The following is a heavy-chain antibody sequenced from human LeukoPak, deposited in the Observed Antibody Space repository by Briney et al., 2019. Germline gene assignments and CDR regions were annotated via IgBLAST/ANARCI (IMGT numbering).Heavy chain of an antibody. V-gene: IGHV3-30*03. CDR1: GFTFSSYG. CDR3: TRGGGSGSYSRSFDY. CDR2: ISYDGSNK. D-gene: IGHD3-10*01. J-gene: IGHJ4*02. Sequence: PGRSLRLSCAASGFTFSSYGMHWVRQAPGKGLEWVAVISYDGSNKYYADSVKGRFTISRDNSKNTLYLQMNSLRAEDTAVYYCTRGGGSGSYSRSFDYWGQGSLVTVSS.